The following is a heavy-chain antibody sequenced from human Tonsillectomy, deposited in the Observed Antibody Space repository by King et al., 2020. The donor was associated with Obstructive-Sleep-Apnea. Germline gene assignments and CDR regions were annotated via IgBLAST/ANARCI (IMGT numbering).Heavy chain of an antibody. J-gene: IGHJ4*02. D-gene: IGHD3-22*01. Sequence: HVQLVESGGGVVQPGRSLRLSCAASGFTFRSHGIHWVRQAPGKGLEWVTFISYDGSNKYYADSVKGRFTISRDNSKNTLFLQMNSLRAEDTAVYYCAKDMAPGVYDSSGYYFDHWGQGTLVTVSS. CDR3: AKDMAPGVYDSSGYYFDH. CDR1: GFTFRSHG. V-gene: IGHV3-30*18. CDR2: ISYDGSNK.